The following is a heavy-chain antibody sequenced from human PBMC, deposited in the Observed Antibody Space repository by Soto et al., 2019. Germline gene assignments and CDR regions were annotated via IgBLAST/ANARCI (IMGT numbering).Heavy chain of an antibody. Sequence: NPGGSLRLSCAASGFTFSNAWMSWVRQAPGKGLEWVGRIKSKTDGGTTDYAAPVKGRFTISRDDSKNTLYLQMNSLKTEDTAVYYCTTDRGYCSSTSCSLVDYWGQGTLVTVSS. CDR3: TTDRGYCSSTSCSLVDY. V-gene: IGHV3-15*01. CDR2: IKSKTDGGTT. J-gene: IGHJ4*02. CDR1: GFTFSNAW. D-gene: IGHD2-2*01.